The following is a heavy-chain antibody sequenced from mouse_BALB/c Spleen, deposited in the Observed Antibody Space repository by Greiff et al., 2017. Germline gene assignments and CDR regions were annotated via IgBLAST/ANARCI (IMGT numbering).Heavy chain of an antibody. CDR2: INPYNDGT. J-gene: IGHJ2*01. D-gene: IGHD1-1*01. CDR1: GYTFTSYV. Sequence: VQLKQSGPELVKPGASVKMSCKASGYTFTSYVMHWVKQTPGQGLEWIGYINPYNDGTKYNEKFKGKATLTSDKSSSTAYMVLSSLTSEDSAVYYCARQYYGSSYGYFDYWGQGTTLTGSS. V-gene: IGHV1-14*01. CDR3: ARQYYGSSYGYFDY.